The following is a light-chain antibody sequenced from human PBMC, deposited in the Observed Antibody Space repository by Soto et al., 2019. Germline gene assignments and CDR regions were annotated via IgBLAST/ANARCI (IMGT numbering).Light chain of an antibody. Sequence: QSVLTQPPSASGTPGQTVTISCSGTTSNIGTNYVYWYQQLPGMAPKLVMYSTDRRPSGVPGRFSGSKSGTSAFLAITGLRSEDEANYYCSAWDDSLSGPVFGGGTKLTVL. CDR1: TSNIGTNY. CDR2: STD. J-gene: IGLJ2*01. CDR3: SAWDDSLSGPV. V-gene: IGLV1-47*02.